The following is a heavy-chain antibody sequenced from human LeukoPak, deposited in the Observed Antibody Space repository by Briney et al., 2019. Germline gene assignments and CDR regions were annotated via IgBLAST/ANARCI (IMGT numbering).Heavy chain of an antibody. J-gene: IGHJ5*02. Sequence: PSETLSLTCTVSGGSISSYYWSWIRQPPGKGLEWIGEINHSGSTNYNPSLKSRVTISVDTSKNQFSLKLSSVTAADTAVYYCARGLGYFDWFPRWFDPWGQGTLVTVSS. V-gene: IGHV4-34*01. CDR1: GGSISSYY. D-gene: IGHD3-9*01. CDR3: ARGLGYFDWFPRWFDP. CDR2: INHSGST.